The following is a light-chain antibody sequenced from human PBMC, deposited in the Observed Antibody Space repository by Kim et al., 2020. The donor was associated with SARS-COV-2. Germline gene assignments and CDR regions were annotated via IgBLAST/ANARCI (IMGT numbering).Light chain of an antibody. Sequence: SSELTQDPAVSVALGQTVRITCQGDSLRSYYASWYQQKPGQAPVLVIYGKNNRPSGIPDRFSGSSSGNTASLTITGARAEDEADYYCNSRDSSGNHPPWVFGGGTQLTVL. J-gene: IGLJ3*02. V-gene: IGLV3-19*01. CDR2: GKN. CDR1: SLRSYY. CDR3: NSRDSSGNHPPWV.